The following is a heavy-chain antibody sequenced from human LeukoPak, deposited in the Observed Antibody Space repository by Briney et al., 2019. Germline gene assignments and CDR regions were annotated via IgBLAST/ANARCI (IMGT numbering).Heavy chain of an antibody. Sequence: VASVKVSCKASGYTFTGYYMHWVRQAPGQGLEWMGWINPNSGGTNYAQKFQGRVTMTRDTSISTAYMELSRLRSDDTAVYYCARDLFGVSSGYYYYSGAFDIWGQGTMVTVSS. CDR3: ARDLFGVSSGYYYYSGAFDI. D-gene: IGHD3-22*01. CDR2: INPNSGGT. CDR1: GYTFTGYY. J-gene: IGHJ3*02. V-gene: IGHV1-2*02.